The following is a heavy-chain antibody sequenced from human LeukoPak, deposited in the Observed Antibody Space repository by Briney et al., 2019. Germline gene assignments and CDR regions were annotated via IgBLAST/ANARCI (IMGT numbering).Heavy chain of an antibody. J-gene: IGHJ4*02. CDR2: IYSDNT. D-gene: IGHD6-13*01. CDR3: ARSIAAAGTYFDY. CDR1: GFTVSSNS. Sequence: PGGSLRLSCTVSGFTVSSNSMSWVRQAPGKGLEWVSFIYSDNTHYSDSVKGRFTISRDNAKNSLYLQMNSLRAEDTAVYYCARSIAAAGTYFDYWGQGTLVTVSS. V-gene: IGHV3-53*01.